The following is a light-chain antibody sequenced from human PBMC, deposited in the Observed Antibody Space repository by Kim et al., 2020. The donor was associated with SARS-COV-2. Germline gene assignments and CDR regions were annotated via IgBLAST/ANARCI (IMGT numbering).Light chain of an antibody. CDR2: DAS. CDR3: QQSSNWPRT. J-gene: IGKJ1*01. V-gene: IGKV3-11*01. Sequence: EIVLTQSPATLSLSPGERATLSCRASQSVSRYLAWYQQKPGQAPRLLIYDASNGATGIPARFSGSGSGTDFTLTVSSLEPEDFAVYYCQQSSNWPRTFGQGTKVDIK. CDR1: QSVSRY.